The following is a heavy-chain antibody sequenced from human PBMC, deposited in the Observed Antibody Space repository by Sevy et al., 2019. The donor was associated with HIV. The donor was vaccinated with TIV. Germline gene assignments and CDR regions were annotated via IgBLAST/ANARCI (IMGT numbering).Heavy chain of an antibody. J-gene: IGHJ6*02. Sequence: ASVKVSCKASVDTFGNYAIAWVRQAPGQGLEWMGGIIPVFGSANSAQKFQDRVTITADVSTSTANMELRSLRSEDTAVYYCARSNPDGYNYSYYYGMDVWGQGTTVTVSS. CDR1: VDTFGNYA. D-gene: IGHD1-1*01. CDR3: ARSNPDGYNYSYYYGMDV. CDR2: IIPVFGSA. V-gene: IGHV1-69*13.